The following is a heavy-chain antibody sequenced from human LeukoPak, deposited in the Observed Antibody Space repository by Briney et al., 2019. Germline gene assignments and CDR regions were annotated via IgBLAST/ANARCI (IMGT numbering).Heavy chain of an antibody. J-gene: IGHJ3*02. CDR1: GGTFSSYA. CDR2: INPNSGGT. Sequence: ASVKVSCKASGGTFSSYAISWVRQAPGLGLEWMGWINPNSGGTNYAQKFQGWVTMTRDTSINTAYMELSSLKSDDTAVYYCARANYYDSIGDAFDIWGQGTMVTVSS. D-gene: IGHD3-22*01. V-gene: IGHV1-2*04. CDR3: ARANYYDSIGDAFDI.